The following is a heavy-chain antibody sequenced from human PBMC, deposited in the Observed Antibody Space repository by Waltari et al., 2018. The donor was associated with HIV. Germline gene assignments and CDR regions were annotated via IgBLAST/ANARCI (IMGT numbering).Heavy chain of an antibody. CDR3: ARDSAPGLAVDDDDGEFLYYGLDV. Sequence: QVHLEQWGTGLLRPSETLSLTCAVYGGSFSGYYWSWIRQSPGGGLEWIGEVNHVGRTNYSPSLKGRVTVSVDTSKNQFSLTMRSVTAADTAVYYCARDSAPGLAVDDDDGEFLYYGLDVWGQGTTVTVSS. V-gene: IGHV4-34*01. J-gene: IGHJ6*01. CDR2: VNHVGRT. D-gene: IGHD6-19*01. CDR1: GGSFSGYY.